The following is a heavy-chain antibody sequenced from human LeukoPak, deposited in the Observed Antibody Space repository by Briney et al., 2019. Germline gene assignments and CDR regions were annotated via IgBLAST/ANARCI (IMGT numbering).Heavy chain of an antibody. V-gene: IGHV4-38-2*02. CDR1: GYSITSGYY. CDR3: TRREGY. CDR2: IYHSGST. J-gene: IGHJ4*02. Sequence: PSETRSLTCTVSGYSITSGYYWVWVRQPPGKGLEWIGVIYHSGSTHYNPSLKSRVTMSVDTSKSQFSLKLSSVTAADTAVYYCTRREGYWGQGTPVTVSS.